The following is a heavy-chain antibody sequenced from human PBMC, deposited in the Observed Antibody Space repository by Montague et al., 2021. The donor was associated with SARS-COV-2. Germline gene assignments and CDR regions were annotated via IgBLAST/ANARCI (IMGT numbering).Heavy chain of an antibody. Sequence: SETLSLTCAVYGGSFSGYWWTWIRQSPGKGLEWIGGINHRGRTNYNPSLKSRVTISVDTSKNQFSLDLTSVTAADTAVYYCARGAPGYWGQGTLVTVSS. CDR3: ARGAPGY. CDR1: GGSFSGYW. CDR2: INHRGRT. J-gene: IGHJ4*02. V-gene: IGHV4-34*01.